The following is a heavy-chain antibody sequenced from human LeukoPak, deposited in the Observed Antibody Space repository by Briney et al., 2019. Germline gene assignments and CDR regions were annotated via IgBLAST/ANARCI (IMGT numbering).Heavy chain of an antibody. V-gene: IGHV4-38-2*02. CDR3: ARGGLGALWFGELLLGADWFDP. J-gene: IGHJ5*02. D-gene: IGHD3-10*01. Sequence: SETLSLTCTVSGYSISSGYYWGWIRQPPGKGLEWIGSIYHSGSTYYNPSLKSRVTISVDTSKNQFSLKLSSVTAADTAVYYCARGGLGALWFGELLLGADWFDPWGQGTLVTVSS. CDR1: GYSISSGYY. CDR2: IYHSGST.